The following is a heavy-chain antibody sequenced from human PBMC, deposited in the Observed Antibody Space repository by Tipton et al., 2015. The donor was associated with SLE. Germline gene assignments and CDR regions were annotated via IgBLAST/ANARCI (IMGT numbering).Heavy chain of an antibody. J-gene: IGHJ5*02. D-gene: IGHD6-13*01. V-gene: IGHV4-34*01. CDR1: GGSFSGYY. CDR2: INHSGST. CDR3: ARGRSSSRMPFDP. Sequence: LRLSCAVYGGSFSGYYWSWIRQPPGKGLEWIGEINHSGSTNYNPSLKSRVTISVDTSKNQFSLKLSSVTAADTAVYYCARGRSSSRMPFDPWGQGTLVTVSS.